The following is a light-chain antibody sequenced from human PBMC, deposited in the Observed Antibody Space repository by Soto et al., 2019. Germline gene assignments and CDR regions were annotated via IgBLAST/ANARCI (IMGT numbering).Light chain of an antibody. CDR3: QQYSKEST. V-gene: IGKV1-5*03. Sequence: DVEMTQSPSTLPTSIGDRVTINWRASQNVSNWMAWYQQKPGKAPKLLIYKASRLESGVPSRFSASGSGTDFTLTINSLQSDDFATYFCQQYSKESTFGQGTKLEIK. J-gene: IGKJ2*01. CDR1: QNVSNW. CDR2: KAS.